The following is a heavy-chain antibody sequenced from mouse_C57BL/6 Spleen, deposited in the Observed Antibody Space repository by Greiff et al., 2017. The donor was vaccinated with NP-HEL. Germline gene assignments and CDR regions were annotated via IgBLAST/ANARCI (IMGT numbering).Heavy chain of an antibody. CDR3: ARQTAQATPWFAY. CDR1: GYTFTDYY. V-gene: IGHV1-75*01. CDR2: IFPGSGST. D-gene: IGHD3-2*02. J-gene: IGHJ3*01. Sequence: QVQLQQSGPELVKPGASVKISCKASGYTFTDYYINWVKQRPGQGLEWIGWIFPGSGSTYYNEKFKDKATLTVEKSSSTAYMLLSSLTSEDSAVYFCARQTAQATPWFAYWGQGTLVTVSA.